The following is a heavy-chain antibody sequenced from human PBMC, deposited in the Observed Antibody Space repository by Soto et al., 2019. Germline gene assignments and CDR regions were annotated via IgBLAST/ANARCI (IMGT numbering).Heavy chain of an antibody. Sequence: SVKVSCKASGGTFSSYTISWVRQAPGQGLEWMGRIIPILGIANYAQKFQGRVTITADKSTSTAYMELSSLRSEDTAVYYCERNGDHDAFDIWGQGTXVPVSS. V-gene: IGHV1-69*02. D-gene: IGHD4-17*01. CDR3: ERNGDHDAFDI. J-gene: IGHJ3*02. CDR1: GGTFSSYT. CDR2: IIPILGIA.